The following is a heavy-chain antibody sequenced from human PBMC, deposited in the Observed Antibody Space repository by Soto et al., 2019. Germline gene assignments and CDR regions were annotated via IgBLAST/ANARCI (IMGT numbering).Heavy chain of an antibody. D-gene: IGHD1-26*01. CDR3: AAVGATQTWDAFDI. Sequence: GASVKVSCKAPGFTFTSSAVQWVRQARGQRLEWIGWIVVGSGNTNYAQKFQERVTITRDMSTSTAYMELSSLRSEDTAVYYCAAVGATQTWDAFDIWGQGTMVTVSS. CDR2: IVVGSGNT. CDR1: GFTFTSSA. J-gene: IGHJ3*02. V-gene: IGHV1-58*01.